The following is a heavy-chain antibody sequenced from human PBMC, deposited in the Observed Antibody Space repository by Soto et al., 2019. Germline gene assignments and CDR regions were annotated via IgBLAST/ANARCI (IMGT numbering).Heavy chain of an antibody. J-gene: IGHJ4*02. CDR3: AKFIVGTGGSSGWPWFLDS. CDR1: GFAFSSYA. D-gene: IGHD6-25*01. CDR2: LSGTGGTT. V-gene: IGHV3-23*01. Sequence: EVQLLESGGGLVQPGGSLRLSCAASGFAFSSYAMTWVRQAPGKGLEWVSALSGTGGTTYSADSVRGRFTIARDNSKNTLSLQMNGLSPEDSAIYYCAKFIVGTGGSSGWPWFLDSWGQGTLVTVSS.